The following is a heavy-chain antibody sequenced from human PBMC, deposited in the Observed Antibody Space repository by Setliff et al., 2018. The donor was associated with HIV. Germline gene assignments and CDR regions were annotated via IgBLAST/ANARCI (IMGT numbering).Heavy chain of an antibody. J-gene: IGHJ4*02. CDR3: ASVYHYAIDY. CDR1: GFIFTNYE. CDR2: ISSSGSTM. V-gene: IGHV3-48*03. D-gene: IGHD3-10*01. Sequence: LRLSCEASGFIFTNYEMNWVRQAPGKGLEWVSYISSSGSTMYYADSVKGRFTISRDNAKNSLYLQMNSLRAEDTAVYYCASVYHYAIDYWGQGTLVTVSS.